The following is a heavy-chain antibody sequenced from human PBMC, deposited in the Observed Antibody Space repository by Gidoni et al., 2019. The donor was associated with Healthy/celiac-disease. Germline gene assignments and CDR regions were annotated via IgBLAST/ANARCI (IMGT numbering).Heavy chain of an antibody. J-gene: IGHJ3*02. CDR3: AKQGGGSYTGAAFDI. D-gene: IGHD1-26*01. V-gene: IGHV3-23*01. CDR1: GFTFSRYA. Sequence: EVQLLESVGGLVQPGGSLRLSCAASGFTFSRYAMSWVRQAPGKGLEWVSAISGSGGSTYYADSVKGRFTISRDNSKNTLYLQMNSLRAEDTAVYYCAKQGGGSYTGAAFDIWGQGTMVTVSS. CDR2: ISGSGGST.